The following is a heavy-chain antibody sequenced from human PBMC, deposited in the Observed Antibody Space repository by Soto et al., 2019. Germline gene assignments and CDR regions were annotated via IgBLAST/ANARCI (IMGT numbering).Heavy chain of an antibody. D-gene: IGHD1-26*01. J-gene: IGHJ6*02. V-gene: IGHV3-49*04. CDR3: QTYPGVLGATMSYYDYRLDV. CDR2: IRSKAYGGTT. CDR1: AVTFGQYS. Sequence: PGESPSHPCTASAVTFGQYSMSWVRQAPGKGQEWVGFIRSKAYGGTTEYAASVKGRFTISRDDSKSIPHLQMNNLKTTDTPLYDCQTYPGVLGATMSYYDYRLDVWGRWTT.